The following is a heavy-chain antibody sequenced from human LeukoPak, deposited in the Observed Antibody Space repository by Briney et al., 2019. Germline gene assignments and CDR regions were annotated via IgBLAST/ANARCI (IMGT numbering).Heavy chain of an antibody. Sequence: PGGSLRLSCAASGFTFSTYALSWVRQAPGKGLEWVSVISGSGGTTYYAESVKGRFTISRDNSKNTLHLQMNSLRPEDTAVYFCARYCTTTNCYGGYQYGMDVWGQGTTVTVSS. D-gene: IGHD2-2*01. CDR2: ISGSGGTT. CDR3: ARYCTTTNCYGGYQYGMDV. CDR1: GFTFSTYA. V-gene: IGHV3-23*01. J-gene: IGHJ6*02.